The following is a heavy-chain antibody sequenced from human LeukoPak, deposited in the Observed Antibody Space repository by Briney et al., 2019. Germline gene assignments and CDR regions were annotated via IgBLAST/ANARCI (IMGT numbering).Heavy chain of an antibody. V-gene: IGHV1-8*01. CDR3: ARAHGSSYYYDSSGLFDV. Sequence: ASVKVSCKASGYTFTSYDINWVRQATGQGLEWMGWMNPNSGNTGYAQKFQGRVTMTRNTSISTAYMELSSLRSEDTAVYYCARAHGSSYYYDSSGLFDVWGQGTMVTVSS. CDR1: GYTFTSYD. D-gene: IGHD3-22*01. CDR2: MNPNSGNT. J-gene: IGHJ3*01.